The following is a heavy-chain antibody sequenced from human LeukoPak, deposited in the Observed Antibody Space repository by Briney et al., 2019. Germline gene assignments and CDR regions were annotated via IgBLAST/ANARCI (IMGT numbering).Heavy chain of an antibody. J-gene: IGHJ6*03. CDR1: GGSISSSSYY. Sequence: SETLSLTCTVSGGSISSSSYYWGWIRQPPGKGLEWIGSIYYSGSTYYNPSLKSRVTISVDTSKNQFSLKLSSVTAADTAVYYCASGVGYGAYDYYYYMDVWGKGTTVAVSS. V-gene: IGHV4-39*01. CDR3: ASGVGYGAYDYYYYMDV. D-gene: IGHD4-17*01. CDR2: IYYSGST.